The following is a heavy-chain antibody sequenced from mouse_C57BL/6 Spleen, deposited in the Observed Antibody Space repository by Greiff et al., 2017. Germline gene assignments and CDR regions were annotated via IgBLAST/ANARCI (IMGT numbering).Heavy chain of an antibody. CDR1: GYTFTSYW. J-gene: IGHJ1*03. CDR2: IDPSDSYT. CDR3: ARRGYDYGSSRYWYFDV. D-gene: IGHD1-1*01. V-gene: IGHV1-69*01. Sequence: QVQLQQPGAELVMPGASVKLSCKASGYTFTSYWMHWVKQRPGQGLEWIGEIDPSDSYTNYNQKFKGKSTLTVDKSSSTAYMQLSSLTSEDSAVYDCARRGYDYGSSRYWYFDVWGTGTTVTVYS.